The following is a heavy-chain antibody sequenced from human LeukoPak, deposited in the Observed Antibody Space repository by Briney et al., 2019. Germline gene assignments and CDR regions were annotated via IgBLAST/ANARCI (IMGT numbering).Heavy chain of an antibody. CDR1: GFTFSSYA. Sequence: PGGSLRLSCAASGFTFSSYAMSWVRQAPGKGLEWVSAISGSGGSTYYADSVKGRFTISRDNSKNTLYLQMNSLRAEDTAVYYCAKDPYTSIAVSGGLGAWGQGTLVTVSS. CDR2: ISGSGGST. CDR3: AKDPYTSIAVSGGLGA. V-gene: IGHV3-23*01. J-gene: IGHJ5*02. D-gene: IGHD6-19*01.